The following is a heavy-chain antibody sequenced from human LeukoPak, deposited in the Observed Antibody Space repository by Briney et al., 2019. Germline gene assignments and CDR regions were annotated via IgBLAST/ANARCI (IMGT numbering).Heavy chain of an antibody. CDR1: GFTFSSYG. V-gene: IGHV3-30*02. CDR3: AKDPANYGSGSYYQDY. J-gene: IGHJ4*02. CDR2: IRYDGSNK. Sequence: GGSLRLSCAASGFTFSSYGMHWVRQAPGKGLEWVAFIRYDGSNKYYADSVKGRFTISRDNSKNTLYLQMNSLRAEDTAVYYCAKDPANYGSGSYYQDYWGQGTLVTVSS. D-gene: IGHD3-10*01.